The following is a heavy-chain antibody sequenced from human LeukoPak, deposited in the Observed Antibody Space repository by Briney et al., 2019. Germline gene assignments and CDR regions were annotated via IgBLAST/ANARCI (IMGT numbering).Heavy chain of an antibody. D-gene: IGHD5-12*01. J-gene: IGHJ6*02. CDR2: ISSSSSTI. V-gene: IGHV3-48*01. CDR1: GFTFSSYS. CDR3: ARDTRRSRVAASDYDYGMDV. Sequence: GGSLRLSCAASGFTFSSYSMNWVRQAPGKGLEWVSHISSSSSTIYYADSVKGRFTISRDNAKNSLYLQMNSLRAEDTAVYYCARDTRRSRVAASDYDYGMDVWGQGTTVTVSS.